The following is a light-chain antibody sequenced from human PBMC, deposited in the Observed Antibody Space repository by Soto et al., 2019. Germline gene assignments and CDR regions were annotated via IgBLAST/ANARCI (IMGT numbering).Light chain of an antibody. V-gene: IGKV3-15*01. CDR3: QRYNNWPLT. Sequence: EIVLTQSPGTLSLSPGERATLSCRASQSVSSSYLAWYQQKPGQAPRLLIYSASTRATGIPARFSGSGSGTEFILTISSLQSEDFAVYYCQRYNNWPLTFGGGTKVDIK. CDR1: QSVSSSY. CDR2: SAS. J-gene: IGKJ4*01.